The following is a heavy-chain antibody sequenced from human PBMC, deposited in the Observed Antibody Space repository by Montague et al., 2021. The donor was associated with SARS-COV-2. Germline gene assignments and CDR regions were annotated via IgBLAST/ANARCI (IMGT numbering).Heavy chain of an antibody. V-gene: IGHV4-59*12. CDR2: TSYSGST. D-gene: IGHD3-3*01. CDR1: GGSISPYY. CDR3: ARWGEYYDSPYYYYAVDV. J-gene: IGHJ6*02. Sequence: SETLSLTCTVPGGSISPYYWSWIRQSPGKGLECIGYTSYSGSTDYNPSLKSRVTISIDTSKNQFSLKLSSVTAADTAVYYCARWGEYYDSPYYYYAVDVWGQGTMVTVSS.